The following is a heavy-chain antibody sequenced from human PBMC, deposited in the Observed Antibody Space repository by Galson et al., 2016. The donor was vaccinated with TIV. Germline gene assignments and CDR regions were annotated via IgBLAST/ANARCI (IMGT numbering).Heavy chain of an antibody. CDR3: VRHKGGYNFGFSLDN. CDR2: VYPDDSDT. CDR1: GYTFTNYW. D-gene: IGHD5-18*01. V-gene: IGHV5-51*01. J-gene: IGHJ4*02. Sequence: QSGAEVKEPEESLKISCKASGYTFTNYWIGWVRQMPGKGLGWMGIVYPDDSDTKYSPSFQGQVTISADKSINTAYLQWTSLKASDTAIYYCVRHKGGYNFGFSLDNWGQGTLVTVSS.